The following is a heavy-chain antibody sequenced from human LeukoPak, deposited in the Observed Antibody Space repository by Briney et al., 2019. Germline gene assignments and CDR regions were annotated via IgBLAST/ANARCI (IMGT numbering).Heavy chain of an antibody. J-gene: IGHJ6*02. V-gene: IGHV1-8*02. CDR1: GGTFSSYA. Sequence: GASVKVSCKASGGTFSSYAISWVRQAPGQGLEWMGWMNPNSGNTGYAQKFQGRVTMTRNTSISTAYMELSSLRSEDTAVYYCARGASGWYVFYYYYYGMDVWGQGTTVTVSS. D-gene: IGHD6-19*01. CDR2: MNPNSGNT. CDR3: ARGASGWYVFYYYYYGMDV.